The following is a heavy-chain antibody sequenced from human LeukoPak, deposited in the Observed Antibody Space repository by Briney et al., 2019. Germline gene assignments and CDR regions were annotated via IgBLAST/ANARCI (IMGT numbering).Heavy chain of an antibody. CDR1: GGSISSYY. CDR3: ARHRGGSGWYIYYYYYGMDV. D-gene: IGHD6-19*01. Sequence: SETLSLTCTVSGGSISSYYWSWIRQPPGKGLEGMGYIYYIGSTNYNPSLQSRVTISVDTSKNQFSLKLSSVTAADTAVYYCARHRGGSGWYIYYYYYGMDVWGQGTTVTVSS. CDR2: IYYIGST. V-gene: IGHV4-59*08. J-gene: IGHJ6*02.